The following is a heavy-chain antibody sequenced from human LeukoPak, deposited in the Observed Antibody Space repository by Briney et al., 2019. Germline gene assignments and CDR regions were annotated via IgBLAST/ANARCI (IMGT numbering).Heavy chain of an antibody. J-gene: IGHJ4*02. D-gene: IGHD3-22*01. CDR2: ITTSSSYI. Sequence: GGSLRLSCAASGFTFSRSNMNWVRQAPGKGLEWVSSITTSSSYIYYADSVKGRFTISRDNAKNSLYLQMDSLRGEDTAVYYCATGGVHYYDSSADYWGQGTLVTVSS. CDR1: GFTFSRSN. CDR3: ATGGVHYYDSSADY. V-gene: IGHV3-21*01.